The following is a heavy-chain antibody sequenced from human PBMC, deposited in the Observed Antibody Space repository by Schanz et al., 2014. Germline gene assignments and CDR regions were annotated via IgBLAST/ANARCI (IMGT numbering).Heavy chain of an antibody. J-gene: IGHJ4*02. CDR3: ARAHGNNWYGKGLDY. V-gene: IGHV3-23*04. CDR1: GFTFSSYA. D-gene: IGHD1-1*01. Sequence: EVQLVESGGGFVQPGGSLGLSCAASGFTFSSYAMSWVRQAPGKGLEWVSTIGYLGDTYYPDSVKGRFTISRDNSKNTLYLQMNSLRADDTAVYFCARAHGNNWYGKGLDYWGQGTQVNDSS. CDR2: IGYLGDT.